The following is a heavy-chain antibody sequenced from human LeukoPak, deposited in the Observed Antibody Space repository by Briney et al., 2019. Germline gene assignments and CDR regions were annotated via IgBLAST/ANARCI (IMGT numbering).Heavy chain of an antibody. V-gene: IGHV5-51*01. CDR1: YFSFTSDW. CDR3: ARRSAAGNYFDH. D-gene: IGHD6-13*01. J-gene: IGHJ4*02. Sequence: SYTSSYFSFTSDWIGWVRPTPRKGQELMGIIYPGNSETSSRPSFQGQLTISADKSISAASLQWSSLKASDTAMYYCARRSAAGNYFDHWGQGTLVTVSS. CDR2: IYPGNSET.